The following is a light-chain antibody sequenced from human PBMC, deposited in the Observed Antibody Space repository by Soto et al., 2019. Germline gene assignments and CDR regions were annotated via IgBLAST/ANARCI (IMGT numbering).Light chain of an antibody. J-gene: IGKJ1*01. CDR3: KQYDNWPPCT. CDR2: FAS. V-gene: IGKV3-15*01. Sequence: IVLTQSPGTLSFSPGERATLSCRASQSVPRSYLAWYQQKPGQAPRLLIHFASTRATGVPARFSGSGSGTAFALSISSLQSEDFAVYYCKQYDNWPPCTFGQGTKVEIX. CDR1: QSVPRSY.